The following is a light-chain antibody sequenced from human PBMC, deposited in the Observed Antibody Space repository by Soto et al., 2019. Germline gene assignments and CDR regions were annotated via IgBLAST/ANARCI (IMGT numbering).Light chain of an antibody. CDR3: QQYGSSPYT. J-gene: IGKJ2*01. CDR1: QSVSSSY. CDR2: GAS. Sequence: EIVLTQSPATVSLSPGERATLSCRASQSVSSSYLAWYQQKPGQAPRLLIYGASSRATGIPDRFSGSGSGTDFTLTISRLEPEDFAVYYCQQYGSSPYTFGQGTKLEIK. V-gene: IGKV3-20*01.